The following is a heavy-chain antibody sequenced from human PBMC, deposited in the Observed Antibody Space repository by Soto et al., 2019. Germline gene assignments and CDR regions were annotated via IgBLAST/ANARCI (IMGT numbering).Heavy chain of an antibody. CDR1: GYTFTSYD. CDR2: MNPNSGNT. Sequence: QVQLVQSGAEVKKPGASVKVSCKASGYTFTSYDINWVRQATGQGPEWMGWMNPNSGNTGYAQKFQGRVTMTRNTSISTAYMELSSLRSEDTAVYYCASRSGRNYYYYYGMDVWGQGTTVTVSS. J-gene: IGHJ6*02. CDR3: ASRSGRNYYYYYGMDV. D-gene: IGHD6-19*01. V-gene: IGHV1-8*01.